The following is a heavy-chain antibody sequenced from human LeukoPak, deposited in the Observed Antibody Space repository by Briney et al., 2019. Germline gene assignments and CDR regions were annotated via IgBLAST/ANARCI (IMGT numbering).Heavy chain of an antibody. CDR3: AGQYFGFDY. V-gene: IGHV3-74*01. CDR1: GFTFKNYW. J-gene: IGHJ4*02. Sequence: PGGSLRLSCAASGFTFKNYWMHWVRQGPGKGLVWVSRINSDGSSTSYADSVKGQFTISRDNAKKTLYLQMNSLRADDTAVYYCAGQYFGFDYWGQGTLVTVSS. D-gene: IGHD2/OR15-2a*01. CDR2: INSDGSST.